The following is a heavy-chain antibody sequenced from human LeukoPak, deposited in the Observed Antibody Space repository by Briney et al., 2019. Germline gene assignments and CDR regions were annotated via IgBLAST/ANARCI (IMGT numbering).Heavy chain of an antibody. CDR3: ARGDYYDSSGYYTPSYYFDY. CDR2: IIPILGIA. J-gene: IGHJ4*02. D-gene: IGHD3-22*01. V-gene: IGHV1-69*04. CDR1: GYTFTGYY. Sequence: ASVKVSCKASGYTFTGYYMHWVRQAPGQGLEWMGRIIPILGIANYAQKFQGRVTITADKSTSTAYMELSSLRSEDTAVYYCARGDYYDSSGYYTPSYYFDYWGQGTLVTVSS.